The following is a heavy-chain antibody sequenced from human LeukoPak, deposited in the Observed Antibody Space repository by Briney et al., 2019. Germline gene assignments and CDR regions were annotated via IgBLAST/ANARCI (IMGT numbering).Heavy chain of an antibody. Sequence: ASVKVSCKASGYTFTSYDINWVRQATGQGLEWMGWMNPNSGNTGYAQKFQGRVTMTRNTSISTAYMELSSLRSEDTAVYYCARAELSGSYFADAFDIWGQGTMVTVSS. J-gene: IGHJ3*02. CDR3: ARAELSGSYFADAFDI. CDR1: GYTFTSYD. V-gene: IGHV1-8*01. D-gene: IGHD1-26*01. CDR2: MNPNSGNT.